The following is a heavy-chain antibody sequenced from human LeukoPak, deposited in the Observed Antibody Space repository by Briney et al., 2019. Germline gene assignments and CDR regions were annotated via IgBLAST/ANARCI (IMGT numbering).Heavy chain of an antibody. CDR2: ISGSGGNT. CDR1: GFIFSNFA. V-gene: IGHV3-23*01. J-gene: IGHJ3*01. Sequence: QPGGSLRLPCAASGFIFSNFAMSWVRQAPGKGPEWVSTISGSGGNTYYTDSVKGRFTISRDNSKNTLYLQMNSLRAEDTAVYYCAKEDYCSGGSCYWLAFDFWGQGTMVTVSS. D-gene: IGHD2-15*01. CDR3: AKEDYCSGGSCYWLAFDF.